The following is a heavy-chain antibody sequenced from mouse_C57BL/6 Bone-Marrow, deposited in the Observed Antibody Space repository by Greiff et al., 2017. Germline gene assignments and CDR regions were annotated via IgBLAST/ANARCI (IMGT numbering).Heavy chain of an antibody. CDR1: GYTFTSYW. J-gene: IGHJ4*01. CDR3: TRVGNVFYYALAY. V-gene: IGHV1-69*01. CDR2: IDPSDSYT. Sequence: QVQLQQPGAELVMPGASVKLSCKASGYTFTSYWMHWVKQRPGQGLEWIGEIDPSDSYTNYNQKFKGKSTLTVDKSSSTAYMQLSSLTYEDAAVYCCTRVGNVFYYALAYWGQGTSVTVSS. D-gene: IGHD2-1*01.